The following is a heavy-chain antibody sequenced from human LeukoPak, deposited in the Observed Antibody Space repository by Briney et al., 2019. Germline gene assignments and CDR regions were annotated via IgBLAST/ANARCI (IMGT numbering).Heavy chain of an antibody. CDR2: IYTSGST. Sequence: SETLSLTCTVSGGSISSGSYYWSWIRQPAGKGLEWIGRIYTSGSTNYNPSLKSRVTISVDTSKNQFSLKLSSVTAADTAVYYCANSYGSGSPPDYWGQGTLVTVSS. CDR3: ANSYGSGSPPDY. V-gene: IGHV4-61*02. J-gene: IGHJ4*02. CDR1: GGSISSGSYY. D-gene: IGHD3-10*01.